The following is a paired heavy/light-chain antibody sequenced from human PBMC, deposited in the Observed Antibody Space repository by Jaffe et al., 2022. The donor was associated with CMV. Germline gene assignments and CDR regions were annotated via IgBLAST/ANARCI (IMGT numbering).Heavy chain of an antibody. CDR3: ARDRGPQVVPAAMRLPFDY. CDR1: GYTFTSYY. Sequence: QVQLVQSGAEVKKPGASVKVSCKASGYTFTSYYMHWVRQAPGQGLEWMGIINPSGGSTSYAQKFQGRVTMTRDTSTSTVYMELSSLRSEDTAVYYCARDRGPQVVPAAMRLPFDYWGQGTLVTVSS. J-gene: IGHJ4*02. CDR2: INPSGGST. V-gene: IGHV1-46*01. D-gene: IGHD2-2*01.
Light chain of an antibody. V-gene: IGKV3-15*01. Sequence: EIVMTQSPATLSVSPGERATLSCRASQSVSSNLAWYQQKPGQAPRLLIYGASTRATGIPARFSGSGSGTEFTLTISSLQSEDFAVYYCQQYNNWPIFTFGPGTKVDIK. CDR1: QSVSSN. CDR3: QQYNNWPIFT. CDR2: GAS. J-gene: IGKJ3*01.